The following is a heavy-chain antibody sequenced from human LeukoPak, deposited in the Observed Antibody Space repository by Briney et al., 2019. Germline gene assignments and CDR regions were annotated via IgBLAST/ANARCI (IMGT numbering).Heavy chain of an antibody. CDR1: GGSISSGGYY. CDR3: ARVGYYDSSGYYNLDY. V-gene: IGHV4-31*03. Sequence: PSQTLSLTCTVSGGSISSGGYYWSWIRQHPGKGLGWIGYIYYSGSTYYNPSLKSRVTISVDTSKNQFSLKLSSVTAADTAVYYCARVGYYDSSGYYNLDYWGQGTLVTVSS. J-gene: IGHJ4*02. CDR2: IYYSGST. D-gene: IGHD3-22*01.